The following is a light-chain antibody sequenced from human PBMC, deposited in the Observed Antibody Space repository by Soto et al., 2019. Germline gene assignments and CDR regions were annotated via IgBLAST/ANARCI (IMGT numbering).Light chain of an antibody. CDR3: QQYGNSPPET. V-gene: IGKV3-20*01. Sequence: ETVLTQSPGTLSLPPGERATLSCRSSQSVSSNYLAWYQHKRGQAPRLLIYGASSRATGIPDRFSGSGSGTDFTLTISRLEPEDFAVYYCQQYGNSPPETFGQGTRLEIK. J-gene: IGKJ5*01. CDR1: QSVSSNY. CDR2: GAS.